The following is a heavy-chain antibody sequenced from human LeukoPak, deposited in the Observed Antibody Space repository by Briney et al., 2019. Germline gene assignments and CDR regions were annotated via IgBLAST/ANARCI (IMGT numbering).Heavy chain of an antibody. D-gene: IGHD3-10*01. CDR1: RFIFSSYE. J-gene: IGHJ4*02. CDR2: ISSSGSTI. CDR3: ARGVYGSGSYYNYFDY. V-gene: IGHV3-48*03. Sequence: GGSLRLSCAASRFIFSSYEMNWVRQAPGKGLEWVSYISSSGSTIYYADSVKGRFTISRDKAKNSLYLQMNSLRAEDTAVYYCARGVYGSGSYYNYFDYWGQGTLVTVSS.